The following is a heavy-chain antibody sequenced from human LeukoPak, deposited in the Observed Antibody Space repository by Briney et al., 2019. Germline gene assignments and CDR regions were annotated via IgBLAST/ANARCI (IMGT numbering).Heavy chain of an antibody. CDR1: GFTVSSNF. V-gene: IGHV3-53*01. CDR2: IYSNGNG. D-gene: IGHD3-3*01. Sequence: SGGSLRLSCAASGFTVSSNFMSWVRQTPGKRLEWVSIIYSNGNGYYAASVEGRFTISRDNSKNTMYLQMNSLRAEDTAVYYCARPLRFNNNMDVWGQGTTVTVSS. J-gene: IGHJ6*02. CDR3: ARPLRFNNNMDV.